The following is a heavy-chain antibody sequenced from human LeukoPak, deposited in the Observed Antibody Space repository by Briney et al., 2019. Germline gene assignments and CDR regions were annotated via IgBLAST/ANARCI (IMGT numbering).Heavy chain of an antibody. V-gene: IGHV3-7*03. Sequence: GGSLRLSCTASGLTFSTYWMSWVRQAPGKGLEWVANMNEDGSKKYYVGSVRGRFTISRDNAKTSLYLQMSSLRAEDTAVYYCARAMNHAFNIWGQGAMVTVSS. CDR3: ARAMNHAFNI. CDR1: GLTFSTYW. J-gene: IGHJ3*02. CDR2: MNEDGSKK.